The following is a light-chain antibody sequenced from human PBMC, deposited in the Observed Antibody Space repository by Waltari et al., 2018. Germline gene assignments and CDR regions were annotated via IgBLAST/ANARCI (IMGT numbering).Light chain of an antibody. J-gene: IGKJ2*03. Sequence: ILTPSPATLSLSPGERATLSCRASQSVNNYLAWYQQKPGQGPRLLIYGASSRATGIPDRFSGSGSGTEFTLTISSLEPEDFAVYYCQKYSSSPYSFGQGTKLEIK. CDR1: QSVNNY. CDR3: QKYSSSPYS. V-gene: IGKV3-20*01. CDR2: GAS.